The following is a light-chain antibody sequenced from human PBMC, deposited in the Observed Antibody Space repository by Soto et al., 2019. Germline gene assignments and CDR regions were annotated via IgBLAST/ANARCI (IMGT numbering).Light chain of an antibody. V-gene: IGKV3-20*01. Sequence: EIVLTQSPGTLSLSPGERATLSCRASQSVSSSNLAWYQHKPGQAPRLVMYGASSRATDIPDRFSGSGSGTVFTLTISSLAPEDIAIYHCQEDGASPVSFGQGSKLDIK. J-gene: IGKJ2*03. CDR2: GAS. CDR1: QSVSSSN. CDR3: QEDGASPVS.